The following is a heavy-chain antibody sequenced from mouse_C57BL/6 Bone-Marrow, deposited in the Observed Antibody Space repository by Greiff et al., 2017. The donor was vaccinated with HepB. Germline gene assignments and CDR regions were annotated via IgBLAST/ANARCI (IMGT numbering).Heavy chain of an antibody. J-gene: IGHJ4*01. Sequence: VQLQQSGPGLVAPSQCLSITCTVSGFSLTSYAISWVRQPPGKGLEWLGVIWTGGGTNYNSAHKSRLSISKDNYKSQVFLKMNSLQTDDTARYYCATLITTVVERTCRDYWGQGTSVTVSS. V-gene: IGHV2-9-1*01. CDR1: GFSLTSYA. CDR2: IWTGGGT. D-gene: IGHD1-1*01. CDR3: ATLITTVVERTCRDY.